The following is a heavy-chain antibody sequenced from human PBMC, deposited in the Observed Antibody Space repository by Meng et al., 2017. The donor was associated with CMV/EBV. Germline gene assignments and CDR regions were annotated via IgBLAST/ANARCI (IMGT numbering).Heavy chain of an antibody. D-gene: IGHD1-1*01. Sequence: SVKVSCKASGGTFSSYAISWVRQAPGQGLEWMGGIIPIFGTTNYAQKFQGRVTITTDESTSTAYMELSSLRSEDTAVYYCARSGVANFWFDPWGQGTLVTVSS. V-gene: IGHV1-69*05. J-gene: IGHJ5*02. CDR3: ARSGVANFWFDP. CDR2: IIPIFGTT. CDR1: GGTFSSYA.